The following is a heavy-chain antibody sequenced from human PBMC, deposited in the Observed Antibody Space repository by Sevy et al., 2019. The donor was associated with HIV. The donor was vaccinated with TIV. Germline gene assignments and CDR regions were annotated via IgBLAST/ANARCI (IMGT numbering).Heavy chain of an antibody. CDR2: INTNTGNP. Sequence: ASVKVSCKASGYTFTSYAMNWVRQAPGQGLEWMGWINTNTGNPTYAQGFTGRFVFSLDTSVSTAYLQISSLKAEDTAVYYCARSLYSNYVSESDYWGQGTLVTVSS. CDR1: GYTFTSYA. V-gene: IGHV7-4-1*02. J-gene: IGHJ4*02. D-gene: IGHD4-4*01. CDR3: ARSLYSNYVSESDY.